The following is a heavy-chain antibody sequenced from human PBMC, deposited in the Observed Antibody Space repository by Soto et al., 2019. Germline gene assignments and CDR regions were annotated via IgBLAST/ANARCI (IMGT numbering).Heavy chain of an antibody. D-gene: IGHD6-13*01. CDR3: ARHWGAYSSSGTWFDP. CDR2: IDPSDSYT. J-gene: IGHJ5*02. V-gene: IGHV5-10-1*01. CDR1: GYSFTSYW. Sequence: PGESLKISCKGPGYSFTSYWISWVRQMPGKGLEWMGRIDPSDSYTNYSPSFQGHVTISADKSISTAYLQWISLKASDTAMYYCARHWGAYSSSGTWFDPWGQGTLVTVSS.